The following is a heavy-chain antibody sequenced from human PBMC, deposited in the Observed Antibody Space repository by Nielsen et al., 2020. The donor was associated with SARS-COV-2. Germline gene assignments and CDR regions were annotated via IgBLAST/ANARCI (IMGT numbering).Heavy chain of an antibody. CDR1: GFTFSSYW. Sequence: GESLKISCAASGFTFSSYWMSWVRQAPGKGLEWVANIKQDGSEKYYVDSVKGRFTISRDNAKNSLYLQMNSLRAEDTVVYYCARVDDSSSTYFDYWGQGTLVTVSS. J-gene: IGHJ4*02. D-gene: IGHD3-22*01. CDR3: ARVDDSSSTYFDY. V-gene: IGHV3-7*01. CDR2: IKQDGSEK.